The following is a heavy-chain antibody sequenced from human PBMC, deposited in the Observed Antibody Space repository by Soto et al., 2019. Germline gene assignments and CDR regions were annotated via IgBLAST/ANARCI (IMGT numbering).Heavy chain of an antibody. CDR3: AKPPEDSSSWYVPLYYYGMDV. D-gene: IGHD6-13*01. CDR2: ITSDGKSK. CDR1: GFNFSNHW. Sequence: GGSLRLSCAASGFNFSNHWMHWVRQRPAEGLVWVSRITSDGKSKAYAESVKGRFAISRDNAKNTLYLQMNGLTAEDTAVYYCAKPPEDSSSWYVPLYYYGMDVWGQGTTVTVSS. J-gene: IGHJ6*02. V-gene: IGHV3-74*01.